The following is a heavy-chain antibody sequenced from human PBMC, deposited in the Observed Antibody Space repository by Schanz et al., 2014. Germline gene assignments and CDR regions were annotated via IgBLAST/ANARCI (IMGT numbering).Heavy chain of an antibody. CDR1: GGTFSTYT. J-gene: IGHJ4*02. Sequence: QVQVVQSGAEVKKPGASVKVSCKASGGTFSTYTISWVRQAPGQGLEWMGWINPNSGTTNYAQKFQGWVTMTRDTSISTAYMELSRLKFDDTAVYYCARGGYSSGWYDRDIAHFDYWGQGTLVTVSS. CDR3: ARGGYSSGWYDRDIAHFDY. D-gene: IGHD6-19*01. V-gene: IGHV1-2*04. CDR2: INPNSGTT.